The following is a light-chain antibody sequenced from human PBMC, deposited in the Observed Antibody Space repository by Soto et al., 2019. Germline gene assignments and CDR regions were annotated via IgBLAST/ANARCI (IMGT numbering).Light chain of an antibody. CDR1: QSVGSN. CDR3: QQSTNWPYT. Sequence: EIVMTQSPATLSVSPGERASLSCRASQSVGSNLAWYQQTAGQAPRLLIYGASTRATGIPARFSGSGSGTEFTLTISSLQAEDFAGDSCQQSTNWPYTFGQGTKLEIK. CDR2: GAS. J-gene: IGKJ2*01. V-gene: IGKV3-15*01.